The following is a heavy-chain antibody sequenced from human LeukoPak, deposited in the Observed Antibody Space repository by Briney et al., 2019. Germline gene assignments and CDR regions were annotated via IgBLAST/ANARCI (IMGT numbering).Heavy chain of an antibody. Sequence: GGSQRLFCAASGFTFSSYGMHWVRQAPGKGLEWVAVIWYDGSNKYYADSVKGRFTISRDNSKNTLYLQMNSLRAEDTPVYYCARNYYDSSGYYYHDYWGQRCLVSVSS. J-gene: IGHJ4*02. CDR3: ARNYYDSSGYYYHDY. CDR2: IWYDGSNK. D-gene: IGHD3-22*01. V-gene: IGHV3-33*08. CDR1: GFTFSSYG.